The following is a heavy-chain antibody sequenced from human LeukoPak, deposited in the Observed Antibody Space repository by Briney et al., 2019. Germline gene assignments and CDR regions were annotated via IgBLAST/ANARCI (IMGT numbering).Heavy chain of an antibody. J-gene: IGHJ3*02. CDR2: IFYRGSI. Sequence: PSETLSLICTVSGGSISNYYWSWIRQPPGKGLEWIGYIFYRGSIDYSPSLQSRVTISVDTSKNHLSLRLTSVTAADTAVYFCARGVVLGQDDAFDIWGRGTMVTVSS. V-gene: IGHV4-59*12. D-gene: IGHD3/OR15-3a*01. CDR3: ARGVVLGQDDAFDI. CDR1: GGSISNYY.